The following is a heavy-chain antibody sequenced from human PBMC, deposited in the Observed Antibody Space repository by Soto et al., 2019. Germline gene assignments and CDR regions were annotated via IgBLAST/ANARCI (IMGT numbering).Heavy chain of an antibody. D-gene: IGHD1-7*01. CDR3: AKNQERELPRVFDF. V-gene: IGHV3-23*01. J-gene: IGHJ5*01. CDR2: MSGSSSTT. Sequence: EVRLLESGGGLVKPGGSLRLSCATSGLTFSNYAMSWVRQAPGGGLEWVSSMSGSSSTTYYADSVKGRFTISRDRSKNTLYLQMSSLRAEDTALYYCAKNQERELPRVFDFCGQGTLVTVSS. CDR1: GLTFSNYA.